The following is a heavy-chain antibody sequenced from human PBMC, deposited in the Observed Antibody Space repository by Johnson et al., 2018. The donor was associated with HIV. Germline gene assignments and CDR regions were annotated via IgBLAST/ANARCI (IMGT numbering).Heavy chain of an antibody. CDR2: IWYDGSNT. CDR3: AKDFDYYDSSGYYGDI. J-gene: IGHJ3*02. D-gene: IGHD3-22*01. CDR1: GFTFSSYG. V-gene: IGHV3-33*06. Sequence: VQLVESGGGVVQPGRSLRLSCAASGFTFSSYGMHWVRQAPGKGLEWVALIWYDGSNTYYADSVKGRLTISRDNSKNTLYLQMNSLRAEDTAVYYCAKDFDYYDSSGYYGDIWGQGTMVTVSS.